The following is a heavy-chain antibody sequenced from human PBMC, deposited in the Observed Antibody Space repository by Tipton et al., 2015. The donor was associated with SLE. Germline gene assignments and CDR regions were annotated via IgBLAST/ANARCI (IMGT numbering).Heavy chain of an antibody. V-gene: IGHV4-4*07. D-gene: IGHD1/OR15-1a*01. Sequence: TLSLTCTVSGVSMNSHYWSWTRQPAGKGLEWLGHIYRDGSANYNPSFQSRVTILLDTSKNQFSLKLSSVTAADTAVYYCAMRRGTADAFSYFDYWGQGMLVTVSS. CDR2: IYRDGSA. CDR3: AMRRGTADAFSYFDY. CDR1: GVSMNSHY. J-gene: IGHJ4*02.